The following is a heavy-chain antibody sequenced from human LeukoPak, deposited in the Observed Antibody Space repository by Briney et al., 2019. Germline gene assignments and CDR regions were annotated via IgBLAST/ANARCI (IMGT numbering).Heavy chain of an antibody. V-gene: IGHV1-2*02. Sequence: GASVKVSCKASGYTFTGYYMHWVRQAPGQGLEWMGWINPNSGGTNYAQKFQGRVTMTRDTPISTAYMELSRLRSDDTAVYYCAREGSIAVAGGFLNYWGRGTLVTVSS. D-gene: IGHD6-19*01. J-gene: IGHJ4*02. CDR2: INPNSGGT. CDR3: AREGSIAVAGGFLNY. CDR1: GYTFTGYY.